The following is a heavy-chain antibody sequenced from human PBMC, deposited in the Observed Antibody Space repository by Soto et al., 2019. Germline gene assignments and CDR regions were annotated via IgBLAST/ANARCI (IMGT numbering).Heavy chain of an antibody. CDR3: ARGGQQLPYYYYYMDV. CDR1: GFTFSSYD. J-gene: IGHJ6*03. V-gene: IGHV3-13*01. CDR2: IGTAGDT. Sequence: GGSLRLSCAASGFTFSSYDMHWVRQATGKGLEWVSAIGTAGDTYYPGSVKGRFTISRENAKNSLYLQMNSLRAGDTAAYYCARGGQQLPYYYYYMDVWGKGTTVTVSS. D-gene: IGHD6-13*01.